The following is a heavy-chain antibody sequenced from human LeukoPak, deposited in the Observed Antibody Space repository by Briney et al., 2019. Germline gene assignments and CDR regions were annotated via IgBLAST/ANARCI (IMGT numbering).Heavy chain of an antibody. CDR1: GTSISSYY. D-gene: IGHD3-3*01. Sequence: SETLSLTCTVSGTSISSYYWSWIRQPPGKGLEWIGYIYYSGSTNYNPSLKSRVTISVDTSKNQFSLKLSSVTAADTAVYYCARANYDFWSGYYANWFDPWGQGTLVTVSS. V-gene: IGHV4-59*01. CDR2: IYYSGST. J-gene: IGHJ5*02. CDR3: ARANYDFWSGYYANWFDP.